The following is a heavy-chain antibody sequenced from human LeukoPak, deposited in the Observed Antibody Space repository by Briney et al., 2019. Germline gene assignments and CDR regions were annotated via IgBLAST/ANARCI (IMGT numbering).Heavy chain of an antibody. V-gene: IGHV3-30*04. CDR3: ARSGYGTSSYFDY. CDR1: GFPFSTSA. Sequence: GTSLRLSCAASGFPFSTSAMYWVRQAPGKGLEWVAAISNDGSREHYTESVKGRFTISRDNSKNPLLLQMDSLRIDDAAVYYCARSGYGTSSYFDYWGQGTLVTVSS. D-gene: IGHD6-6*01. J-gene: IGHJ4*02. CDR2: ISNDGSRE.